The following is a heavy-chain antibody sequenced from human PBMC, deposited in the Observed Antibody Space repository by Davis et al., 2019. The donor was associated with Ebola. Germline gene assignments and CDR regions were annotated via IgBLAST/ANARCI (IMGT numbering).Heavy chain of an antibody. J-gene: IGHJ4*02. D-gene: IGHD6-13*01. Sequence: GESLKISCAASGFTFSDYYMSWIRQAPGKGLEWVSDISNSGSAIFYVDSVKGRFTISRDNAKNSLYLQMNSLRAEDTAMYYCARIAAAGLDYWGQGTLVTVSS. CDR3: ARIAAAGLDY. V-gene: IGHV3-11*01. CDR2: ISNSGSAI. CDR1: GFTFSDYY.